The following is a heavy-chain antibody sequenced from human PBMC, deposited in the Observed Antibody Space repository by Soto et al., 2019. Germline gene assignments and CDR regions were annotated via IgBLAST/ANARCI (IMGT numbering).Heavy chain of an antibody. J-gene: IGHJ4*02. Sequence: SVKVSCKASGGTFSSYAISWVRQAPGQGLEWMGGIIPIFGTANYAQKFQGRVTITADESTSTAYMELSSLRSEDTAVYYCARTYSSSWYRLGSFDYWGQGTLVNVSS. CDR1: GGTFSSYA. D-gene: IGHD6-13*01. V-gene: IGHV1-69*13. CDR2: IIPIFGTA. CDR3: ARTYSSSWYRLGSFDY.